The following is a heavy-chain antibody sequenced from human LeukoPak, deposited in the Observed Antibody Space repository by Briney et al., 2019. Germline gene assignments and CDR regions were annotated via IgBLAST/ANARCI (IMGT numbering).Heavy chain of an antibody. CDR1: GGSISSYY. CDR3: ARGERYCSGGSRPSGMDV. J-gene: IGHJ6*02. Sequence: PSETLSLTCTVSGGSISSYYWSWIRQPPGKGLEWIGYIYYSGSTNYNPSLKSRVTISVDTSKNQFSLKLSSVTAADTAVYYCARGERYCSGGSRPSGMDVWGQGTTVTVSS. V-gene: IGHV4-59*01. D-gene: IGHD2-15*01. CDR2: IYYSGST.